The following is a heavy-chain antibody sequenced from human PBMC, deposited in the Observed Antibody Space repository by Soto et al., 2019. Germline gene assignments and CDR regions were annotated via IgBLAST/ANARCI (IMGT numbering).Heavy chain of an antibody. Sequence: EVQLVESGGGLVQPGGSLRLSCAASGFTFSNYWMYWVRQAPGKGLEWVSRINSDGSVSSYADSVKGRLTSSRDNVKNTLYLQMDGLRAEDTAVYYCARGDCVGGTCYSLAGSFYYYMDVWGKGTTVTVFS. V-gene: IGHV3-74*02. CDR2: INSDGSVS. CDR1: GFTFSNYW. D-gene: IGHD2-15*01. J-gene: IGHJ6*03. CDR3: ARGDCVGGTCYSLAGSFYYYMDV.